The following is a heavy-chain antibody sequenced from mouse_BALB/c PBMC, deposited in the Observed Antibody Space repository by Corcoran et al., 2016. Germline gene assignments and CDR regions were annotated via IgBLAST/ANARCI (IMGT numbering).Heavy chain of an antibody. Sequence: EVQLQQSGPELVKPGASVKMSCKASGYTFTSYVMHWVKQKPGQGLEWIGYINPYNDGTKYNEKFKGKATLTSDKSSSTAYMELSSLTSEDSAVYYCARDTTVGEFAYWGQGTLVTVSA. J-gene: IGHJ3*01. CDR3: ARDTTVGEFAY. CDR1: GYTFTSYV. D-gene: IGHD1-1*01. CDR2: INPYNDGT. V-gene: IGHV1S136*01.